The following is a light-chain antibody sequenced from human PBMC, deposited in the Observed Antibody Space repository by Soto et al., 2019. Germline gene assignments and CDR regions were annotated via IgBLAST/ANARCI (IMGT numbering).Light chain of an antibody. J-gene: IGKJ1*01. V-gene: IGKV1-9*01. Sequence: DIQLTQSPSFLSASVGDRVTITCRASQGISSYLAWYQQKPGKAPKLLIYAASTLQSGVPSRFSGSGSGTKFTLPISSLQPEYFATYYCQQLNSYPRTFGQGTKVEIK. CDR3: QQLNSYPRT. CDR2: AAS. CDR1: QGISSY.